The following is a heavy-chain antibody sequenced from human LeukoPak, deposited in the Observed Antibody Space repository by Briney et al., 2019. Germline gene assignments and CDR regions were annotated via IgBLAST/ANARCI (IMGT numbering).Heavy chain of an antibody. D-gene: IGHD6-13*01. Sequence: PGGSLRLSCAASGFTFSSYSMNWVRQAPGKGLEWVSSISSSSSYIYYADSMKGRFTISRDNAKNSLYLQMNSLRAEDTAVYYCARGTIAAAGYYYFDYWGQGTQVTVSS. CDR1: GFTFSSYS. V-gene: IGHV3-21*01. CDR2: ISSSSSYI. J-gene: IGHJ4*02. CDR3: ARGTIAAAGYYYFDY.